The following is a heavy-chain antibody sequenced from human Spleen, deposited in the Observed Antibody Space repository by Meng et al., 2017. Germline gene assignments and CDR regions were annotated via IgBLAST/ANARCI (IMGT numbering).Heavy chain of an antibody. J-gene: IGHJ4*02. Sequence: ASVKVSCKASGYTFTSYYMHWVRQAPGQGLEWMGIINPSGGSTSYAQKFQGRVTMTRDTSTSTVYMELSSLRSEDTAVYYCARDSRRGYSGYDLDYWGQGTLVTVSS. CDR1: GYTFTSYY. CDR2: INPSGGST. V-gene: IGHV1-46*01. CDR3: ARDSRRGYSGYDLDY. D-gene: IGHD5-12*01.